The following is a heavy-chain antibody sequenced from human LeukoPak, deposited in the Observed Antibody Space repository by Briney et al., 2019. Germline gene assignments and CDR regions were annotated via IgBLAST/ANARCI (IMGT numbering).Heavy chain of an antibody. CDR1: GIIITSYW. CDR2: IKQDGSEK. J-gene: IGHJ5*02. CDR3: ASHSYGYNH. D-gene: IGHD3-16*01. Sequence: GGSLRLSCAASGIIITSYWMSWVRQTPGKGLEWAANIKQDGSEKDYVDSVKGRFTIFRDNARNSLYLQMNSLRAEDTAVYYCASHSYGYNHWGQGTLVIVSS. V-gene: IGHV3-7*01.